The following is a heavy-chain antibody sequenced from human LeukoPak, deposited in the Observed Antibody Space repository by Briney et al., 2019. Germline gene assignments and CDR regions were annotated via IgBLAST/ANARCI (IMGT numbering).Heavy chain of an antibody. Sequence: SVKVSCKASGGTFSSYAISWVRQAPGQGLEWMGGIIPIFGTANYAQKFQGRVTITADKSTSTAYMELSSLRSEDTAVYYCARLEELNDYLPYYFDYWGQGTLVTVSS. CDR2: IIPIFGTA. CDR3: ARLEELNDYLPYYFDY. CDR1: GGTFSSYA. D-gene: IGHD4-11*01. V-gene: IGHV1-69*06. J-gene: IGHJ4*02.